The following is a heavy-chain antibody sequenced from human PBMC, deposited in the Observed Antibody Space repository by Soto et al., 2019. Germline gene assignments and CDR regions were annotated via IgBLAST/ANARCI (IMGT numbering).Heavy chain of an antibody. D-gene: IGHD3-22*01. CDR3: ARYSSGYLNACDI. J-gene: IGHJ3*02. CDR1: GYSLTSYW. CDR2: IDPSDSYT. V-gene: IGHV5-10-1*01. Sequence: GESLKISCKGSGYSLTSYWLSWVRQMPGKGLEWMGRIDPSDSYTNYSPSFQGHVTISADKSISTAYLQWSSLKASDTAMYYRARYSSGYLNACDIWGQGTMVT.